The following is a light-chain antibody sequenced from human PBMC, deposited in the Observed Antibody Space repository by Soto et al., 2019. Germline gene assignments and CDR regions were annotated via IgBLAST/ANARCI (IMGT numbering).Light chain of an antibody. V-gene: IGKV3-20*01. CDR2: GAS. Sequence: EIVLTQSPDILSLSPGERATLSCRASQSVRSSYLTWYQQRPGQAPRLLIYGASSRATGIPDRFSGDGSGTDFTLTISRLEAEDCAVYYCQQYGSSPGYTFGQGTKLEIK. J-gene: IGKJ2*01. CDR3: QQYGSSPGYT. CDR1: QSVRSSY.